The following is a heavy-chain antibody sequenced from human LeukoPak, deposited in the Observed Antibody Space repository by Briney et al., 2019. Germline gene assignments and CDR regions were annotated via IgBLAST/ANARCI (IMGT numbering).Heavy chain of an antibody. J-gene: IGHJ4*02. CDR3: ARVDSSGYPPQRFFDY. Sequence: SETLSLTCTVSGGSISSYYWSWIRQPPGKGLEWIGYIYYSGSTNYNPSLKSRVTISVDTSKNQFSLKLISVTAADTAVYFCARVDSSGYPPQRFFDYWGQGTLITVSS. D-gene: IGHD3-22*01. V-gene: IGHV4-59*08. CDR2: IYYSGST. CDR1: GGSISSYY.